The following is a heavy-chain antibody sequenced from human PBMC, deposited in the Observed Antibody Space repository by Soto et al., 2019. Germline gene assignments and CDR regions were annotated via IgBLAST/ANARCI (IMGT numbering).Heavy chain of an antibody. J-gene: IGHJ4*02. Sequence: PSETLSLTCTVSGGSISSSSYYWGWIRQPPGKGLEWIGSIYYSGSTYYNPSLKSRVTISVDTSKNQFSLKLSSVTAADTAVYYCARQVDGRVPFDYWGQGTLVTVSS. CDR2: IYYSGST. CDR1: GGSISSSSYY. V-gene: IGHV4-39*01. D-gene: IGHD1-26*01. CDR3: ARQVDGRVPFDY.